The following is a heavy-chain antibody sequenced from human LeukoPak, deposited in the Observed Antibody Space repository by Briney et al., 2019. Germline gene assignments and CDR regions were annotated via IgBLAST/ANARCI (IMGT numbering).Heavy chain of an antibody. CDR2: ISGSGGST. D-gene: IGHD3-3*01. V-gene: IGHV3-23*01. J-gene: IGHJ6*03. CDR3: AKTNTYYDFWSGGYYYYYMDV. CDR1: GFTFSSYA. Sequence: PGGSLGLSCAASGFTFSSYAMSWVRQAPGKGLEWVSVISGSGGSTYYADSVRGRFTISRDNSKNTLYLQMNSLRAEDTAVYYCAKTNTYYDFWSGGYYYYYMDVWGKGTTVTVSS.